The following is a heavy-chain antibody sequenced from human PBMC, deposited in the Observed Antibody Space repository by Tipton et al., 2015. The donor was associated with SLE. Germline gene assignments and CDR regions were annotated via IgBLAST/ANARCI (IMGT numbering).Heavy chain of an antibody. Sequence: QSGAEVKRPGASVRVSCQTSRYPFTDFYMHWVRQAPGRGLEWMGWLNPRSGGTNLAPQFQTRVTMTRDTSASTAYMEMVRLTSDDTAVYYCARGSGNFDLWGRGTLVTVSS. CDR3: ARGSGNFDL. CDR1: RYPFTDFY. D-gene: IGHD3-10*01. CDR2: LNPRSGGT. J-gene: IGHJ2*01. V-gene: IGHV1-2*07.